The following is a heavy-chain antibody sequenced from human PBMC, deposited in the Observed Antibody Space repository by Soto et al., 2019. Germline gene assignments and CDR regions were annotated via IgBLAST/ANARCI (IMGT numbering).Heavy chain of an antibody. V-gene: IGHV3-30*18. Sequence: QVQLVESGGGVVQPGRSLRLSCAASGFTFSSYGMLWVRQAPGKGLEWVAVISYDGNNKYYADSVKGRFTISRDNFKNTLYLQMDSLRAEDTAMYYCAKDHLETTVTTPSYWGQGTLVTVSS. CDR3: AKDHLETTVTTPSY. CDR1: GFTFSSYG. J-gene: IGHJ4*02. D-gene: IGHD4-17*01. CDR2: ISYDGNNK.